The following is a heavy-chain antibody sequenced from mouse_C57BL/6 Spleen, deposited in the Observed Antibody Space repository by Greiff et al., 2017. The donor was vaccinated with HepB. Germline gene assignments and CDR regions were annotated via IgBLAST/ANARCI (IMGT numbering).Heavy chain of an antibody. CDR2: ISSGSSTI. CDR3: ARLSGYYPFDY. J-gene: IGHJ2*01. Sequence: EVKLEESGGGLVKPGGSLKLSCAASGFTFSDYGMHWVRQAPEKGLEWVAYISSGSSTIYYADTVKGRFTISRDNAKNTLFLQMTSLRSEDTAMYYCARLSGYYPFDYWGQGTTLTVSS. D-gene: IGHD2-3*01. CDR1: GFTFSDYG. V-gene: IGHV5-17*01.